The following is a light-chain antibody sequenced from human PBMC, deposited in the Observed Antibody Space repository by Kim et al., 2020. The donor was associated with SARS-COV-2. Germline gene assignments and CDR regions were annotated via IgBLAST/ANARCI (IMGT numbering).Light chain of an antibody. J-gene: IGKJ2*01. V-gene: IGKV3-15*01. Sequence: VSPGERATLSCRASQSVSSNLAWYKQKPGQAPRLLIYGASTRATGIPARFSGSASGTEFTLTISSLQSEDFAVYYCQQYNNWSPYTFGQGTKLEI. CDR2: GAS. CDR1: QSVSSN. CDR3: QQYNNWSPYT.